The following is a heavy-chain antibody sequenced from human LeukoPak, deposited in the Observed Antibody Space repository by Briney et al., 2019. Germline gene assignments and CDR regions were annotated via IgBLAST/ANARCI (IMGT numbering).Heavy chain of an antibody. D-gene: IGHD2-15*01. V-gene: IGHV3-7*01. Sequence: GGSLRLSCAASGFTFGGYSMSWVRQAPGKGLEWVANIKHDGSERFNVDSVKGRFTISKDNAENSMYLQMNSLSAEDTAVYYCGRVISGAIDYWGQGTLVTVSS. J-gene: IGHJ4*02. CDR1: GFTFGGYS. CDR2: IKHDGSER. CDR3: GRVISGAIDY.